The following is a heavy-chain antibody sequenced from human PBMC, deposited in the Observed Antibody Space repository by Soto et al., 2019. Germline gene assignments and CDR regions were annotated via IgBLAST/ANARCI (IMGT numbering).Heavy chain of an antibody. Sequence: ASVKVSCKASGYTFTDYYIHWVRQAPGQRLELMGLIVAGSGNTNYAQKFQERVTITRDMSTSTAYMELSSLRSEDTAVYYCAAAAAAATRYYYGMDVWGQGTTVTVSS. J-gene: IGHJ6*02. D-gene: IGHD6-13*01. CDR3: AAAAAAATRYYYGMDV. V-gene: IGHV1-58*02. CDR1: GYTFTDYY. CDR2: IVAGSGNT.